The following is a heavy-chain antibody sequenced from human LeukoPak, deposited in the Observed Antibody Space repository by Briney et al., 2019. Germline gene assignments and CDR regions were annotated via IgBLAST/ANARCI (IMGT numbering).Heavy chain of an antibody. D-gene: IGHD3-3*01. CDR3: AREGYDFWSGYPRSHAFDI. V-gene: IGHV4-4*02. Sequence: SETLSLTCAVSGGSISSNNWWGWVRQPPGKGLEWIGEIYHSGSPNYNPSLKSRVTISVDKSRNHFSLNLSSVTAADTAVYYCAREGYDFWSGYPRSHAFDIWGQGTMVTVSS. CDR2: IYHSGSP. J-gene: IGHJ3*02. CDR1: GGSISSNNW.